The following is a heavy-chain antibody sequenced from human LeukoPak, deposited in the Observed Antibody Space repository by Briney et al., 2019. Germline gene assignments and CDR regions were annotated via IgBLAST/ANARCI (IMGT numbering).Heavy chain of an antibody. V-gene: IGHV4-4*07. Sequence: GSLRLSCAASGFTFSSYWMSWIRQPAGKGLEWIGRIYTSGSTNYNPSLKSRVTMSVDTSKNQFSLKLSSVTAADTAVYYCANIGGSGSTSWGQGTLVTVFS. J-gene: IGHJ4*02. CDR3: ANIGGSGSTS. D-gene: IGHD3-22*01. CDR1: GFTFSSYW. CDR2: IYTSGST.